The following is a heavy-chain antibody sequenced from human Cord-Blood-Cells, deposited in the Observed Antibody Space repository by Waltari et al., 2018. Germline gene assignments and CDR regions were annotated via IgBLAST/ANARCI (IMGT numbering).Heavy chain of an antibody. CDR3: ARGGAARPHFDY. J-gene: IGHJ4*02. CDR2: IYHSGST. Sequence: IGYIYHSGSTYYNPSLKSRVTISVDRSKNQFSLKLSSVTAADTAVYYCARGGAARPHFDYWGQGTLVTVSS. D-gene: IGHD6-6*01. V-gene: IGHV4-30-2*01.